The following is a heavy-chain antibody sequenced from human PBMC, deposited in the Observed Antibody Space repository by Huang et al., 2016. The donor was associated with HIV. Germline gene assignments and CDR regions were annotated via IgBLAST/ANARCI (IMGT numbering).Heavy chain of an antibody. J-gene: IGHJ4*02. CDR3: ARGLGRTRRFDY. V-gene: IGHV1-8*01. D-gene: IGHD2-2*01. CDR2: MNPNSGNT. CDR1: GYTFSNYD. Sequence: QVQLVQSGAEVRKPGASVKVSCKASGYTFSNYDINWVRQASGQGLEWMEGMNPNSGNTGYAQKFKGRVAMTRNTSMTRAYMELRSLRSDDTAVYFCARGLGRTRRFDYWGQGALVNVYS.